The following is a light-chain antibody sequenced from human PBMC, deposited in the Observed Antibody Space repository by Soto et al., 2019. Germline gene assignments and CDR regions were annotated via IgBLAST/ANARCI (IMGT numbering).Light chain of an antibody. CDR2: GAS. Sequence: EIVMTQSPATLSVSPGERATLSCRASQSVSNNYLAWYQQKPGQAPRLLIYGASSRATGIPARFSGSGSGTDFTLTITSLEPEDFAVYYCQHRSNWPLTFGGGTKVDIK. CDR1: QSVSNNY. CDR3: QHRSNWPLT. V-gene: IGKV3D-20*02. J-gene: IGKJ4*01.